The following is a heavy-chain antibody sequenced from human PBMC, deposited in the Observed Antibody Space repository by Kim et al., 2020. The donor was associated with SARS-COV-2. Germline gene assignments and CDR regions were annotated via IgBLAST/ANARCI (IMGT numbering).Heavy chain of an antibody. D-gene: IGHD6-19*01. J-gene: IGHJ4*01. V-gene: IGHV4-4*07. Sequence: NPSLKSRVTMTVDTSKNQFSLNLRSVTAADTAVYYCARGKEYSSGRGFDYWGHGTLVTVSS. CDR3: ARGKEYSSGRGFDY.